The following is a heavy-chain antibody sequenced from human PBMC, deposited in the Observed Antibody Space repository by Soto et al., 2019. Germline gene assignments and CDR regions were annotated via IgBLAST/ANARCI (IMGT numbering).Heavy chain of an antibody. D-gene: IGHD5-18*01. Sequence: QVQVVQSGAEVKKPGSSVKVSCKVSGGIFTNNAISWVRQAPGQGLEWLGGVIPLFDTAYYAQKFRGRLRIPADGATTTAYMELSGLTSADTAVYFCATGGHNDGYNFYHGMDVWGQGTTVTVS. CDR1: GGIFTNNA. V-gene: IGHV1-69*01. CDR3: ATGGHNDGYNFYHGMDV. J-gene: IGHJ6*02. CDR2: VIPLFDTA.